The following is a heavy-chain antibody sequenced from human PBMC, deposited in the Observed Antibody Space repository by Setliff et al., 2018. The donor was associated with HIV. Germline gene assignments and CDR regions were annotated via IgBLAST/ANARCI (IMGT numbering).Heavy chain of an antibody. Sequence: SETLSLTCAVSGGSISSNWWSWVRQSPGKGLEWIGEIYHSGSTHYNPSLQSRVTISVDKSKSQFSLKLNSVTAADTAVYYCGGNGYHSIDYWGQGTLVTVSS. D-gene: IGHD5-18*01. V-gene: IGHV4-4*02. CDR2: IYHSGST. J-gene: IGHJ4*02. CDR3: GGNGYHSIDY. CDR1: GGSISSNW.